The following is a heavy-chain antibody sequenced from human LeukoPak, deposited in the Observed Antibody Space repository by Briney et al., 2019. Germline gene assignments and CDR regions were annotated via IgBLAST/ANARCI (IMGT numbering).Heavy chain of an antibody. V-gene: IGHV1-46*01. CDR3: ARDLWVVVPAAGDWFDP. J-gene: IGHJ5*02. D-gene: IGHD2-2*01. Sequence: ASVKVSCKASGYTFTSYYMHWVRQAPGQGLEWMGIINPSGGSTSYAQKFQGRVTMTRDTSTSTVYMELSSLRSEDTAVYYCARDLWVVVPAAGDWFDPWGQGTLVTVSS. CDR1: GYTFTSYY. CDR2: INPSGGST.